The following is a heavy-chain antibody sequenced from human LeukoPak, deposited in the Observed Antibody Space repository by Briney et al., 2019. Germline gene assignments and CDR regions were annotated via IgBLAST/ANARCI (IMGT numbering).Heavy chain of an antibody. Sequence: AASVKVSCKASGYTFTSYGISWVRQAPGQGLEWMGWISAYNGNTNYAQKLQGRVTMTTDTSTSTAYMELRSLRSDDTAAYYCARAITMVRGVIINWFDPWGQGTLVTVSS. D-gene: IGHD3-10*01. CDR1: GYTFTSYG. CDR3: ARAITMVRGVIINWFDP. V-gene: IGHV1-18*01. J-gene: IGHJ5*02. CDR2: ISAYNGNT.